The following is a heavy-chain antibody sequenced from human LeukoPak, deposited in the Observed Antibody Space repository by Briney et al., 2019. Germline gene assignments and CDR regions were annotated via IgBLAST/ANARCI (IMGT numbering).Heavy chain of an antibody. Sequence: PGRSLRLSCAASGFTFSSYAMHWVRQAPGKGLEWVAVISYDGSNKYYADSVKGRFTISRDNSKNTLYLQMTSLRAEDTALYYCAKDPAKSPLTDWFDPWGQGTLVTVSS. CDR1: GFTFSSYA. J-gene: IGHJ5*02. CDR2: ISYDGSNK. D-gene: IGHD7-27*01. CDR3: AKDPAKSPLTDWFDP. V-gene: IGHV3-30-3*01.